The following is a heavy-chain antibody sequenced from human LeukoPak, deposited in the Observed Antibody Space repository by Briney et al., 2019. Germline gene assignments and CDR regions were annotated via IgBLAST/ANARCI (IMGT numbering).Heavy chain of an antibody. CDR3: AKDRNFYFDY. CDR2: ISYDGSNK. V-gene: IGHV3-30*18. D-gene: IGHD1-14*01. Sequence: GGSLRLSCAASGFTFSSYGMHWVRQAPGKGLEWVAVISYDGSNKYYADSVKGRFTISRDDSKNTLYLQMNSLRAEDTAVYYCAKDRNFYFDYWGQGTLVTVSS. J-gene: IGHJ4*02. CDR1: GFTFSSYG.